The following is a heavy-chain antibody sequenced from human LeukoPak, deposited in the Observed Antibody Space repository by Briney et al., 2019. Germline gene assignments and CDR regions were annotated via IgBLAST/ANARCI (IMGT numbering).Heavy chain of an antibody. CDR2: IFYSGTT. Sequence: SETLSLTCIVSGGSIRSNSYYGGWIRQPPGKGLEWIGSIFYSGTTYYNPSLKSRVTISVDTSKNQFSLKLSSVTAADTAVYYCARTSGYLSFWFDPWGQGTLVTVSS. V-gene: IGHV4-39*01. CDR1: GGSIRSNSYY. J-gene: IGHJ5*02. CDR3: ARTSGYLSFWFDP. D-gene: IGHD6-25*01.